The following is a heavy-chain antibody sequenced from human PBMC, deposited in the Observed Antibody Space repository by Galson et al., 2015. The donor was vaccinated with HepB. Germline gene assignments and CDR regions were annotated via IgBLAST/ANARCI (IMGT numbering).Heavy chain of an antibody. CDR1: GFTFSSYV. CDR3: TKLVEAYFGGDCSKKGTFGD. V-gene: IGHV3-23*01. D-gene: IGHD2-21*02. CDR2: ITGSGGSS. J-gene: IGHJ4*02. Sequence: SLRLSCAASGFTFSSYVMSWVRQAPGEGLEWVSTITGSGGSSYYPDSVKGRFTISRDNSKNTLYLQMNSLRAEDTAVYYCTKLVEAYFGGDCSKKGTFGDWGQGTLVTVSS.